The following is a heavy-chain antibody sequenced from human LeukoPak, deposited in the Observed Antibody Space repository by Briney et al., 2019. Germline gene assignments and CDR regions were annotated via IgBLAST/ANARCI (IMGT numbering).Heavy chain of an antibody. D-gene: IGHD3-10*01. J-gene: IGHJ4*02. CDR1: GGSISSYY. V-gene: IGHV4-4*07. CDR3: ARDPLISYYGSGSYYNY. Sequence: SETLSLTCTVSGGSISSYYWSWIRQPAGKGLEWIGRIYTSGSTNYNPSLKSRVTMSVDTSKNQFSLKLSSVTAADTAVYYCARDPLISYYGSGSYYNYWGQGTLVTVSS. CDR2: IYTSGST.